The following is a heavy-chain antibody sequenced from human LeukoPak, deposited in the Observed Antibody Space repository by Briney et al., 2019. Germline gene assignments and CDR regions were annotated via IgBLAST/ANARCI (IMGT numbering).Heavy chain of an antibody. J-gene: IGHJ4*02. V-gene: IGHV4-59*01. D-gene: IGHD3-22*01. CDR2: IYYSGST. CDR1: GGSISNYY. CDR3: ARGIHYYDSSGYPPDH. Sequence: SETLSLTCTVSGGSISNYYWSWIRQPPGKGLEWIGYIYYSGSTNYNPSLKSRVTVSLDTSKNQFSLRLTSETAADTAVYYCARGIHYYDSSGYPPDHWGQGTLVTVSS.